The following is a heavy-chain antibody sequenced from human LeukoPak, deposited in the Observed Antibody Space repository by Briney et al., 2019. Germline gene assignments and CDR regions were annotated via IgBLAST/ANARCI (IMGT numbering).Heavy chain of an antibody. J-gene: IGHJ6*02. V-gene: IGHV3-23*01. D-gene: IGHD3-16*01. CDR1: GYTFRSYA. Sequence: VGSLRLSCAAPGYTFRSYAISWVRQAPGKGLEWVSAISGSGGSTYYADSVRGRFTISRDNSKNTLYLQMNRLRGEDTAVYHCAKEGESDDYVWGSFFGYYYGMDVWGQGTTVTVSS. CDR3: AKEGESDDYVWGSFFGYYYGMDV. CDR2: ISGSGGST.